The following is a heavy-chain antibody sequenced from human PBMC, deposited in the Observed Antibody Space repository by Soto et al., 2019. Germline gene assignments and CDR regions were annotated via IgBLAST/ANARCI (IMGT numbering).Heavy chain of an antibody. V-gene: IGHV4-39*01. Sequence: QLQLQESGPGLVKPSETLSLTCNVSGGSIDRSNYYWDWLRQPPGKGLEWIGTTYYNGNAYNPSLRSRVSMSVDTSKNQFSLKLISVTAADTAVYYCARHFVAVVIKGWGYWGQGKLVTVSS. J-gene: IGHJ4*02. D-gene: IGHD3-10*01. CDR2: TYYNGNA. CDR3: ARHFVAVVIKGWGY. CDR1: GGSIDRSNYY.